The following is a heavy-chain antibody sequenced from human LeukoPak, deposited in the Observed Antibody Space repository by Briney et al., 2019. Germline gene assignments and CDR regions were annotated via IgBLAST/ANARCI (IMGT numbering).Heavy chain of an antibody. CDR3: ARASPDYYDSSGYYGEFDY. CDR1: GYTFTGYY. D-gene: IGHD3-22*01. V-gene: IGHV1-2*02. CDR2: INPNSGGT. Sequence: ASVKVSCKASGYTFTGYYMHWVRQAPGQGLEWMGWINPNSGGTNYAQKFRGRVTMTRDTSISTAYMELSRLRSDDTAVYYCARASPDYYDSSGYYGEFDYWGQGTLVTVSS. J-gene: IGHJ4*02.